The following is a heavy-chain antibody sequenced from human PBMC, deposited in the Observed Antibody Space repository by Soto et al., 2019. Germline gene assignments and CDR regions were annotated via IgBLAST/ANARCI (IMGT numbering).Heavy chain of an antibody. CDR3: AHQRVPPMHDFDY. CDR2: ISGSGGST. V-gene: IGHV3-23*01. CDR1: GFTFSSYA. J-gene: IGHJ4*02. Sequence: GGSLRLSCAASGFTFSSYAMSWVRQAPGKGLEWVSAISGSGGSTYYADSVKGRFTISRDNSKNTLYLQMNSLRAEDKAVYYWAHQRVPPMHDFDYWGQGTLVTVSS. D-gene: IGHD1-1*01.